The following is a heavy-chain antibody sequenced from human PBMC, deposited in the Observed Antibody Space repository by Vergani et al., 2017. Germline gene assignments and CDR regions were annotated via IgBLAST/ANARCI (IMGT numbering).Heavy chain of an antibody. V-gene: IGHV4-31*03. CDR3: ARNPIAARPSHNWFDP. Sequence: QVQLQESGPGLVKPSQTLSLTCTVSGGSISSGGYYWSWIRQHPGKGLEWIGYIDYSGSTSYNPSLKSRVTISVDTSKNQFSLKLSSVTAADTAVYYCARNPIAARPSHNWFDPWGQGTLVTVSS. D-gene: IGHD6-6*01. CDR1: GGSISSGGYY. J-gene: IGHJ5*02. CDR2: IDYSGST.